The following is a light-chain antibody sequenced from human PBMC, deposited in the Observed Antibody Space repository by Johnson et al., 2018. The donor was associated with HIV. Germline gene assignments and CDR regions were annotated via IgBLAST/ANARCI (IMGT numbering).Light chain of an antibody. Sequence: HSVLTQPPSVSAAPGQKVTISCSGSSSDMGNYAVSWYQQLPGTAPKLLIYENNKRPSGIPDRFSGSKSCTSATLGITGLQTGDEADYYCGTWDSSLSAYVFGTGTKVTVL. CDR1: SSDMGNYA. CDR3: GTWDSSLSAYV. J-gene: IGLJ1*01. V-gene: IGLV1-51*02. CDR2: ENN.